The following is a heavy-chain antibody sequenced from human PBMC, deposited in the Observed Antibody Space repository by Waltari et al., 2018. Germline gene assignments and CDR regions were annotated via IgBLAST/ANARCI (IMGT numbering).Heavy chain of an antibody. CDR3: TKGGMAAALDS. Sequence: EVQLLQSGGGLVQPGGSLGLYCAASGFTFSRYTMTWVRQTPGKGLERVSGITGSGDHIYYADSVKGRFTISRDNSKNTLYLQMNSLRAEDTAVYYCTKGGMAAALDSWGQGTLVTVSS. V-gene: IGHV3-23*01. D-gene: IGHD6-13*01. CDR1: GFTFSRYT. CDR2: ITGSGDHI. J-gene: IGHJ4*02.